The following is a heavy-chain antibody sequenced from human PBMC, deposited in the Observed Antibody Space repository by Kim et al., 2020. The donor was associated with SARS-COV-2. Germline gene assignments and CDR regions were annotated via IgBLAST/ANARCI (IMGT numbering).Heavy chain of an antibody. CDR2: ISWNSGSI. CDR3: AKGIAAAALVPFDY. CDR1: GFTFGDYA. D-gene: IGHD6-13*01. J-gene: IGHJ4*02. V-gene: IGHV3-9*01. Sequence: GGSLRLSCAASGFTFGDYAMHWVRQAPGKGLEWVSGISWNSGSIGYADSVKGRFTISRDNAKNSLYLQMNSLRAEDTALYYCAKGIAAAALVPFDYWGQGTLVTVSS.